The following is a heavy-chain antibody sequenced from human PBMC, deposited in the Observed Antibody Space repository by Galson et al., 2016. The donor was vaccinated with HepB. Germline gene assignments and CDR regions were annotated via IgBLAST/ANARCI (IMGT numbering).Heavy chain of an antibody. CDR3: ARDDSGGWYGFHYGMDV. V-gene: IGHV4-59*01. CDR1: GASISGYY. D-gene: IGHD6-19*01. Sequence: ETLSLTCTVSGASISGYYLCWIRQPPGKGLEWIGYIYYSGRTNYNPSLKSRVTISVDTSKNQSSLKLSSVTAADTAVYYCARDDSGGWYGFHYGMDVWGQGTTVTVSS. CDR2: IYYSGRT. J-gene: IGHJ6*02.